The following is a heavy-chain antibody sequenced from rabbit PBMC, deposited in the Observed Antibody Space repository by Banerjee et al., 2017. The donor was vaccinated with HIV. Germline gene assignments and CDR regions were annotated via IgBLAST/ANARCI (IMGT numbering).Heavy chain of an antibody. CDR3: ARMSGTSYYWTYYGMDL. CDR2: IYGST. J-gene: IGHJ6*01. D-gene: IGHD8-1*01. Sequence: QSLEESGGDLVKPGASLTLTCTASGFSLSNGNYMCWVRQAPGKGLGWIACIYGSTYYASWAKGRFTISKTSSTTVTLQMTSLTAADTATYFCARMSGTSYYWTYYGMDLWGPGTLVTVS. CDR1: GFSLSNGNY. V-gene: IGHV1S40*01.